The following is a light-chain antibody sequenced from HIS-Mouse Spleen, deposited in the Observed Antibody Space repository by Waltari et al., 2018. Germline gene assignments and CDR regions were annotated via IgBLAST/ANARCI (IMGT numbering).Light chain of an antibody. CDR1: QGISSY. V-gene: IGKV1-9*01. CDR3: QQYDNLPYT. CDR2: AAS. Sequence: DIQLTQSPSFLSASVGDRVTITCRASQGISSYLAWYQQKPGKAPKLLIYAASTLLGGVPSRFSGSGSGTEFTLTISSLQPEDIATYYCQQYDNLPYTFGQGTKLEIK. J-gene: IGKJ2*01.